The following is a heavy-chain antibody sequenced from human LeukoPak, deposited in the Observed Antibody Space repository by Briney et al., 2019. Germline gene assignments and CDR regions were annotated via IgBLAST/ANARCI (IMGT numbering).Heavy chain of an antibody. CDR2: TLQRSKWYN. D-gene: IGHD3-10*01. J-gene: IGHJ4*02. V-gene: IGHV6-1*01. Sequence: SETLSLTCAISGDSVSSNSVAWNWIRQSPSRGLEWLGRTLQRSKWYNDYAVFVKSRITINPDTSKNQFSLQLSSVTPEDTAVYYCARGQNYGFDYWGRGILVTASS. CDR1: GDSVSSNSVA. CDR3: ARGQNYGFDY.